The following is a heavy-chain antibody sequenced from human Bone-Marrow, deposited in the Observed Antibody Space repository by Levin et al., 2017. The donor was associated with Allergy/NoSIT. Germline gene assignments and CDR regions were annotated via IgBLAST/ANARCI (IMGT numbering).Heavy chain of an antibody. Sequence: GESLKISCKGSGYRFTNSWIGWVRQMPGKGLEWMGLIYPSDSDTRYRPSFQGQVTFSVDKSISTAYLQWRSLQASDTAIYYCASVTGGWNDYYHYYINVWGKGTTVTVSS. CDR2: IYPSDSDT. J-gene: IGHJ6*03. D-gene: IGHD1-1*01. CDR3: ASVTGGWNDYYHYYINV. V-gene: IGHV5-51*01. CDR1: GYRFTNSW.